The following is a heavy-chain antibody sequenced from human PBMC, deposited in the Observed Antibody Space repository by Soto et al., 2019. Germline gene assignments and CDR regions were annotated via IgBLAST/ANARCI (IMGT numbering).Heavy chain of an antibody. V-gene: IGHV1-69*13. CDR3: ASSLYYDSSMYYFDY. D-gene: IGHD3-22*01. CDR1: GGTFSSYA. Sequence: VKVSCKASGGTFSSYAISWVRQAPGQGLEWMGGIIPIFGTANYAQKFQGRVTITADESTSTAYMELSSLRSEDTAVYYCASSLYYDSSMYYFDYWGQGTLVTVSS. J-gene: IGHJ4*02. CDR2: IIPIFGTA.